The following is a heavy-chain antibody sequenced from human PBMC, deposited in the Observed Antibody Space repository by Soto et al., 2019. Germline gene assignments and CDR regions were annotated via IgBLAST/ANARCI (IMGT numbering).Heavy chain of an antibody. Sequence: QVQLQESGPGLVKPSQTLSLTCTVSGGSISSGGYYWSWIRQHPGKGLEWIGYVYYSGSTYYNPSLKSRVTISLGTCKNPFSLKLSSVTAADTAVYYCARDKYGDPGGYHYFDYWGQGTLVTVSS. J-gene: IGHJ4*02. CDR1: GGSISSGGYY. CDR3: ARDKYGDPGGYHYFDY. D-gene: IGHD4-17*01. V-gene: IGHV4-31*03. CDR2: VYYSGST.